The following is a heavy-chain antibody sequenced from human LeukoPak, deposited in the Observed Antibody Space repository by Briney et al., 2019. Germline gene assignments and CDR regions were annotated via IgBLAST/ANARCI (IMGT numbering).Heavy chain of an antibody. Sequence: GASVNVSCKSSGYTFTIYSISLVRHAPGQGLEWMGWTGAYNGNTNYAQKLQGRVTMTTDTSTSTAYMELRSLRSDDTAVYYSARDLIAAAGPGRFDYWGQGTLVTVSS. D-gene: IGHD6-13*01. CDR3: ARDLIAAAGPGRFDY. V-gene: IGHV1-18*04. CDR2: TGAYNGNT. J-gene: IGHJ4*02. CDR1: GYTFTIYS.